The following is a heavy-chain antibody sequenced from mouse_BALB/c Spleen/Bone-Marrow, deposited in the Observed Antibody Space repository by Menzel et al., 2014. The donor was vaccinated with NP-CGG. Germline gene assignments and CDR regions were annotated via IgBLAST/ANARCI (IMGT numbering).Heavy chain of an antibody. CDR3: ARHGDYYGSSLFAY. D-gene: IGHD1-1*01. V-gene: IGHV5-2*01. CDR2: INSDGGST. Sequence: EVKLMKSGGGLVQPGESLKLSCESNEYEFPSHDMSWVRKTPEKRLELVAAINSDGGSTYYPDTMERRFIISRDNSKKTLYLQMSSLRSEDTAFYYCARHGDYYGSSLFAYWGQGTLVTVSA. CDR1: EYEFPSHD. J-gene: IGHJ3*01.